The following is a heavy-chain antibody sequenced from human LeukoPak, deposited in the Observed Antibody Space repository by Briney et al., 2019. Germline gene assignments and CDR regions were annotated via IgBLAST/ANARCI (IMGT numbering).Heavy chain of an antibody. V-gene: IGHV3-9*01. CDR1: GFTFDDYA. CDR3: AKVPLSYYYDSSGYFAFDI. D-gene: IGHD3-22*01. CDR2: ISWNSGSI. Sequence: GGSLRLSCTASGFTFDDYAMHWVRQAPGKGLEWVSGISWNSGSIGYADSVKGRFTISRGNAKNSLYLQMNSLRAEDTALYYCAKVPLSYYYDSSGYFAFDIWGQGTMVTVSS. J-gene: IGHJ3*02.